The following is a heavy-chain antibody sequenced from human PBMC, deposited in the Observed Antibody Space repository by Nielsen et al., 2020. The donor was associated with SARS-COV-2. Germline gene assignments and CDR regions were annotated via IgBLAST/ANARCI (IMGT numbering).Heavy chain of an antibody. D-gene: IGHD1-14*01. CDR3: TWPDTIDY. J-gene: IGHJ4*02. V-gene: IGHV3-73*01. CDR2: IRSKANSYAT. CDR1: GFTFSGSA. Sequence: GESLKISCAASGFTFSGSAMHWVRQASGKGLEWVGRIRSKANSYATAYAASVKGRFTISRDDSKNTAYLQMNSLKTEDTAVYYCTWPDTIDYWGQGTLVTVSS.